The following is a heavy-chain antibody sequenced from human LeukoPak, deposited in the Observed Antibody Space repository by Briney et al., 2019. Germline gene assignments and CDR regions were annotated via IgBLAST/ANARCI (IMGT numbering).Heavy chain of an antibody. Sequence: SETLSLTCAVYGGPFSGYYWSWIRQPPGKGLEWIGEINHSGSTNYNPSLKSRVTISVDTSKNQFSLKLSSVTAADTAVYYCVRGGTYDFWSGTPTYYFDYWGQGTLVTVSS. CDR2: INHSGST. V-gene: IGHV4-34*01. D-gene: IGHD3-3*01. CDR3: VRGGTYDFWSGTPTYYFDY. J-gene: IGHJ4*02. CDR1: GGPFSGYY.